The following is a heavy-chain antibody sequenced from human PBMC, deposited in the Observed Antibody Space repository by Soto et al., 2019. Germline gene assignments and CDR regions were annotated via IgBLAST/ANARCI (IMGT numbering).Heavy chain of an antibody. CDR1: GFTFSSYG. CDR2: ISYDGSNK. CDR3: AKVESGGYYYYYYYGMDV. Sequence: GGSLRLSCAASGFTFSSYGMHWVRQAPGKGLEWVAVISYDGSNKYYADSVKGRFTISRDNSKNTLYLQMNSLRAEDTAVYYCAKVESGGYYYYYYYGMDVWGQGTTVTVSS. J-gene: IGHJ6*02. D-gene: IGHD5-12*01. V-gene: IGHV3-30*18.